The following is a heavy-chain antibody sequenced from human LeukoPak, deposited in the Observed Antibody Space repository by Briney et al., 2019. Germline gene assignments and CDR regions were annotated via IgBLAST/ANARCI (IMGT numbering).Heavy chain of an antibody. Sequence: SETLSLTCTVSGDSISSYYWSWVRQPAGKGLEWIGRIHPSGSTNSNPSLKSRVTLSVDTSKYQFSLKLSSVTAADTAVYYCARGPPPDFDYWGRGTLVTVSS. J-gene: IGHJ4*02. V-gene: IGHV4-4*07. CDR1: GDSISSYY. CDR2: IHPSGST. CDR3: ARGPPPDFDY.